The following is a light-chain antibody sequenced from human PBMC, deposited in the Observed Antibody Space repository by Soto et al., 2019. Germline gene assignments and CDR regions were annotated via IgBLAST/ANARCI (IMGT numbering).Light chain of an antibody. J-gene: IGKJ1*01. CDR2: GTS. CDR1: QSISNIF. V-gene: IGKV3-20*01. CDR3: RQYARFRT. Sequence: EIELTQSPGTLSLSPGDRATLSCRASQSISNIFLAWYQQKPDQAPRVLMYGTSTRSTGIPDRFRGSGSGTDFTLTISRLGPEDFAVYSCRQYARFRTFGQGTKV.